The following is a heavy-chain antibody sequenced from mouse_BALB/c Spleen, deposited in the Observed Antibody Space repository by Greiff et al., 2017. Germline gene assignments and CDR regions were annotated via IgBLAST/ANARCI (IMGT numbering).Heavy chain of an antibody. CDR1: GYSFTDYI. CDR3: AREGLRRDFDV. Sequence: VQLQQTGPELVKPGASVKISCKASGYSFTDYIMLWVKQSHGKSLEWIGNINPYYGSTSYNLKFKGKATLTVDKSSSTAYMQLNSLTSEDSAVYYCAREGLRRDFDVWGAGTTVTVSS. J-gene: IGHJ1*01. V-gene: IGHV1-39*01. D-gene: IGHD2-4*01. CDR2: INPYYGST.